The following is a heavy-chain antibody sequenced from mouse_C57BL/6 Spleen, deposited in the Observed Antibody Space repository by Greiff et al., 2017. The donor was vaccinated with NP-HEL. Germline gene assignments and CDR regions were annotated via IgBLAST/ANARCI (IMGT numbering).Heavy chain of an antibody. CDR3: AKTAQAPFAY. J-gene: IGHJ3*01. CDR2: IYPGDGDT. D-gene: IGHD3-2*02. V-gene: IGHV1-82*01. CDR1: GYAFSSSW. Sequence: VQLQQSGPELVKPGASVKISCTASGYAFSSSWMTWVKQRPGKGLEWIGRIYPGDGDTNYNGKFKGKATLTADKSSSTAYMQLSSLTSEDSAVYFCAKTAQAPFAYWGQGTLVTVSA.